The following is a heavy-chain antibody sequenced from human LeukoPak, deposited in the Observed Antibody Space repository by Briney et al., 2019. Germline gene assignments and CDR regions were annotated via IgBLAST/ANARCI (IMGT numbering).Heavy chain of an antibody. D-gene: IGHD6-13*01. CDR3: ARIREGSSWVAYFDY. CDR1: GGSFSGYY. J-gene: IGHJ4*02. CDR2: IYYSGST. V-gene: IGHV4-59*08. Sequence: PSETLSLTCAVYGGSFSGYYWSWIRQPPGKGLEWIGYIYYSGSTNYNPSLKSRVTISVDTSKNQFSLKLSSATAADTAVYYCARIREGSSWVAYFDYWGQGTLVTVSS.